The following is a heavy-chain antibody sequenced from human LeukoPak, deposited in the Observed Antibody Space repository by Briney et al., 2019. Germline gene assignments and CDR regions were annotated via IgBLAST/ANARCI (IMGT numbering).Heavy chain of an antibody. CDR3: ATGQQLGY. CDR2: IKQDGSDK. D-gene: IGHD6-13*01. Sequence: GGSLRLSCVASGLTFSSYWMRWVRQAPGRGLEWVANIKQDGSDKYYVDSVKGRFTISRDNAKKSLYLQMNSLRAEDTAVYYCATGQQLGYWGQGTLVTVSS. J-gene: IGHJ4*02. V-gene: IGHV3-7*01. CDR1: GLTFSSYW.